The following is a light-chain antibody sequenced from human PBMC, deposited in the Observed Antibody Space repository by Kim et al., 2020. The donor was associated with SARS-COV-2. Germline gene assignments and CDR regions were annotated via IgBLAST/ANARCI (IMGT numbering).Light chain of an antibody. V-gene: IGLV3-27*01. Sequence: SSELTQPSSVSVSPGQTARITCSGDVLAKKYARWFQQKPGQAPVLVIYKDSERPSGIPERFSGSSSGTTVTLTISGAQVEDEADYYCYSAADNNQVFGTGTKVTVL. CDR2: KDS. J-gene: IGLJ1*01. CDR3: YSAADNNQV. CDR1: VLAKKY.